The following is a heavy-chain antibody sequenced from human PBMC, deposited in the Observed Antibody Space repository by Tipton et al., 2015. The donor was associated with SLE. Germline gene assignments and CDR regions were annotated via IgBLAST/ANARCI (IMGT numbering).Heavy chain of an antibody. V-gene: IGHV3-30*02. CDR3: ARDVYCSGGSCYSDY. CDR1: GFTFSSYG. J-gene: IGHJ4*02. D-gene: IGHD2-15*01. Sequence: QLVQSGGGVVQPEGSLRLSCVVSGFTFSSYGMHWVRQAPGKGLAWVAFIGNDGSREDYADSVKGRFTISRDNSKNTLYLQMNSLRAGDTALYYCARDVYCSGGSCYSDYWGQGTLVTVSS. CDR2: IGNDGSRE.